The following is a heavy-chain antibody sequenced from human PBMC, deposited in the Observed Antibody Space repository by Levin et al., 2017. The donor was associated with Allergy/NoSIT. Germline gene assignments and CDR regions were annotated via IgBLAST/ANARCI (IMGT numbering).Heavy chain of an antibody. Sequence: GGSLRLSCAASGFTFSSYGMHWVRQAPGKGLEWVAVISYDGSNKYYADSVKGRFTISRDNSKNTLYLQMNSLRAEDTAVYYCAKGRGGQWLGYNWFDPWGQGTLVTVSS. V-gene: IGHV3-30*18. CDR2: ISYDGSNK. CDR1: GFTFSSYG. J-gene: IGHJ5*02. D-gene: IGHD6-19*01. CDR3: AKGRGGQWLGYNWFDP.